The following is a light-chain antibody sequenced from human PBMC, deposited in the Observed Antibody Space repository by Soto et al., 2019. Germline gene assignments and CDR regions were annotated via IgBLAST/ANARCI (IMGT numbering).Light chain of an antibody. V-gene: IGKV3D-15*01. CDR3: QQLSSSPLT. Sequence: EIVMTQSPATLSVSPGEGATLSCRASQNIRTKLAWYQQKPGQAPGLLISGASTRATGIPARFSGSGSGTDFTLTISSLQPEDFATYYCQQLSSSPLTFGGGTKVDI. J-gene: IGKJ4*01. CDR2: GAS. CDR1: QNIRTK.